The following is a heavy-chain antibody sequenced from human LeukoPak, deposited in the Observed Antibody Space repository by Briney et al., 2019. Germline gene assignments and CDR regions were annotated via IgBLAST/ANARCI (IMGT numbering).Heavy chain of an antibody. CDR1: GYSISSGYY. V-gene: IGHV4-38-2*02. CDR2: IYYSGST. CDR3: ARDAQTYYYDSSGYSVGRYFDY. D-gene: IGHD3-22*01. Sequence: SETLSLTCTVSGYSISSGYYWGWIRQPPGKGLEWIGSIYYSGSTYYNPSLKSRVTISVDTSKNQFSLKLSSVTAADTAGYYCARDAQTYYYDSSGYSVGRYFDYWGQGTLVTVSS. J-gene: IGHJ4*02.